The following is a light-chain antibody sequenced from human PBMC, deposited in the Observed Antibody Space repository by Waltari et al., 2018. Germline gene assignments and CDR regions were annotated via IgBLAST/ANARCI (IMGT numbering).Light chain of an antibody. CDR3: AAWDDNLTGPL. V-gene: IGLV1-47*01. CDR1: SPNTGGNF. CDR2: KNN. J-gene: IGLJ3*02. Sequence: SVLTQPPPASGTPGQTVTIPCPGSSPNTGGNFFYWYLQLPGLAPPLLIYKNNQRPSGVPDRFSGSKSGTSASLAISGLRSDDEAEYYCAAWDDNLTGPLFGGGTKVTVL.